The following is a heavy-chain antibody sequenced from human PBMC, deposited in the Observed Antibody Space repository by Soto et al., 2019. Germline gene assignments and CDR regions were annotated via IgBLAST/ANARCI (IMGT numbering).Heavy chain of an antibody. Sequence: QVQLQESGPGLVKPSQTLSLTCTVSGGSISSGGYYWYWIRQHPGKGLEWIGYIYYSGTTYYNPSLQSGVTISVDTPKHQFALKLSSVTAADTAVYYCAASCVACGGFNYYGMDVWGQGTTVTVSS. D-gene: IGHD2-21*01. CDR3: AASCVACGGFNYYGMDV. CDR1: GGSISSGGYY. J-gene: IGHJ6*02. V-gene: IGHV4-31*03. CDR2: IYYSGTT.